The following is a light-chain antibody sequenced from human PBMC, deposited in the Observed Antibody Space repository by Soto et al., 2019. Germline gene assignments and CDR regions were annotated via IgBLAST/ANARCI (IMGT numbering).Light chain of an antibody. Sequence: DIQVTQSPSFVSASVGDRFTSTCRASQDIAAYLAWYQHKKGRAPEXXIHAASSLQSGVPSRFSGSGYGTDFNLTINSLQTEDFATYYCQQAYSFPITFGQGTRLEIK. CDR1: QDIAAY. V-gene: IGKV1D-12*01. CDR2: AAS. CDR3: QQAYSFPIT. J-gene: IGKJ5*01.